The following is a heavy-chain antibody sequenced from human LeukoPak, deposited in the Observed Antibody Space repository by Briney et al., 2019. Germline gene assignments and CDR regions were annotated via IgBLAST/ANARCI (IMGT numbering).Heavy chain of an antibody. Sequence: SETLSLTCTVSGGSISSSSYYWGWIRQPPGKGLEWIGSIYYSGSTNYNPSLKSRVTISVDTSKNQFSLKLSSVTAADTAVYYCARDVVVAAKRASGYYYYYYMDVWGKGTTVTISS. D-gene: IGHD2-15*01. J-gene: IGHJ6*03. CDR1: GGSISSSSYY. V-gene: IGHV4-39*07. CDR3: ARDVVVAAKRASGYYYYYYMDV. CDR2: IYYSGST.